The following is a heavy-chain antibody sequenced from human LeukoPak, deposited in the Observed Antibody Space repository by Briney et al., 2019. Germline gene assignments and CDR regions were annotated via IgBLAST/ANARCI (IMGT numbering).Heavy chain of an antibody. D-gene: IGHD3-22*01. J-gene: IGHJ5*02. Sequence: ASVKVSCKASGYTFTSYDINWVRQATGQGLEWMGWMNPNSGNTGHAQKFQGRVTMTRNTSISTAYMELSSLRSEDTAVYYCARVIYDSSGYYPNPWGQGTLVTVSS. CDR1: GYTFTSYD. CDR3: ARVIYDSSGYYPNP. V-gene: IGHV1-8*01. CDR2: MNPNSGNT.